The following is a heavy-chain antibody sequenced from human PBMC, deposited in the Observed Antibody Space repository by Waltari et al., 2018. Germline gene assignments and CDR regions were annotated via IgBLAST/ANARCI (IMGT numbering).Heavy chain of an antibody. Sequence: QLQLQQSGPGLVKPSETLSLTCAVSGVSISRDGHYWGWIRQPPGKGLEWIASIYYPGSTYYNPSLRSRVTISVDTSKNQFSLKLSSVTAADTAVYYCARVGARGFRYGMDVWGQGTTVTVSS. D-gene: IGHD1-26*01. CDR3: ARVGARGFRYGMDV. CDR1: GVSISRDGHY. CDR2: IYYPGST. J-gene: IGHJ6*02. V-gene: IGHV4-39*07.